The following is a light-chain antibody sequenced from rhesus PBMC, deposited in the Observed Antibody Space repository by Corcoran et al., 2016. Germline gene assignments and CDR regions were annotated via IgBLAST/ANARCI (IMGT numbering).Light chain of an antibody. CDR3: LQGYSTPWT. Sequence: DIQMTQSPSSLSASVGDRVTITCRASQGISDYLSWYQQKPGKAPKRLIYAASSLESGGPSRFSGSGSGTDFTLTISTLQPADFAAYYCLQGYSTPWTFGQGTKVEIK. CDR1: QGISDY. J-gene: IGKJ1*01. V-gene: IGKV1-36*02. CDR2: AAS.